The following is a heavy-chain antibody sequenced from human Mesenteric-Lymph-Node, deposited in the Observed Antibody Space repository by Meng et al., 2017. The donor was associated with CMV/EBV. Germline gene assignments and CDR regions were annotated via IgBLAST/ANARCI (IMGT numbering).Heavy chain of an antibody. J-gene: IGHJ4*01. D-gene: IGHD5-18*01. CDR2: ISSSSSFI. Sequence: GESLKISCAASGFTFSTSGMHWVRQAPGKGLEWVSSISSSSSFIYYADSVEGRVTISRDNGKNSLYLEMSSLRAEDTAVYYCARAVDTAMPWDYFALWGRGTLVTVSS. CDR3: ARAVDTAMPWDYFAL. V-gene: IGHV3-21*01. CDR1: GFTFSTSG.